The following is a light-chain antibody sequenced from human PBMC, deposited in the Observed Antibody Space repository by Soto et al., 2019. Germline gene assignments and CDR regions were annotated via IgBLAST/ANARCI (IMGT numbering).Light chain of an antibody. CDR1: SSDVGGYNY. CDR2: EVS. CDR3: SSYTSSSTRV. J-gene: IGLJ3*02. Sequence: QSVLTHPASVSGSPGQSITISCTGTSSDVGGYNYVSWYQQHPGKAPKLMIYEVSNRPSGVSNRFSGSKSGNTASLTISGLQAEDEADYYCSSYTSSSTRVLGGVTKVTVL. V-gene: IGLV2-14*01.